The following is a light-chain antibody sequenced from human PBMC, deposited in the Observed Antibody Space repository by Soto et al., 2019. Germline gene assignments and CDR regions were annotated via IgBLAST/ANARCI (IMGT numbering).Light chain of an antibody. Sequence: QSALTQPASLSGSPGQSITISCTGTRSDVGGYNYVSWYQQHPGKAPKLVMYDVSNRPSGVSNRFSGSKSGNTASLIISGLQDEDEAYYYCGSYRSSITLERVCGSGTKLTVL. CDR2: DVS. CDR1: RSDVGGYNY. V-gene: IGLV2-14*01. J-gene: IGLJ2*01. CDR3: GSYRSSITLERV.